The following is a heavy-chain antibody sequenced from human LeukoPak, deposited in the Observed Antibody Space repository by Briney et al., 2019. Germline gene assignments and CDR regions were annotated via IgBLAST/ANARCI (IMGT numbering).Heavy chain of an antibody. V-gene: IGHV4-34*01. CDR2: INHSGST. CDR3: ARGRSYGVFDY. Sequence: SETLSLTCAVYGGSFSGYYWSWIRQPPGQGQELIGEINHSGSTNYNPSLKSRVTISVDTSKNQYSLKLSSVTAADTAVYYCARGRSYGVFDYWGQGTLVTVSS. D-gene: IGHD5-18*01. J-gene: IGHJ4*02. CDR1: GGSFSGYY.